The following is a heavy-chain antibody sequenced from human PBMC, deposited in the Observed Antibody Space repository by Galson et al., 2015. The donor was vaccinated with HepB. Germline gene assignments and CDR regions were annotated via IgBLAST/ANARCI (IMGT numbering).Heavy chain of an antibody. CDR2: ISYDGSNK. Sequence: SLRLSCAASGFTFSSYGMHWVRQAPGKGLEWVAVISYDGSNKYYADSVKGRFTISRDNSKNTLYLQMNSLRAEDTAVYYCAKDWLAVAGTVDYWGQGTLVTVSP. V-gene: IGHV3-30*18. D-gene: IGHD6-19*01. J-gene: IGHJ4*02. CDR3: AKDWLAVAGTVDY. CDR1: GFTFSSYG.